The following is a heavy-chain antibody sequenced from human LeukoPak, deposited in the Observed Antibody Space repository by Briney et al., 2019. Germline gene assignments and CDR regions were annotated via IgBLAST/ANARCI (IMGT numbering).Heavy chain of an antibody. CDR2: IYSADNT. J-gene: IGHJ4*02. Sequence: PGGSLRLSCAASGFAVSTNYMSWVRQAPGKGLEWVSVIYSADNTYYSDSVKGRFTISRDNSKNTLYLQMNSLRAEDTAVYYCARDLGRGYCSSTSCYPGIDYWGQGTLVTVSS. V-gene: IGHV3-53*01. CDR3: ARDLGRGYCSSTSCYPGIDY. D-gene: IGHD2-2*01. CDR1: GFAVSTNY.